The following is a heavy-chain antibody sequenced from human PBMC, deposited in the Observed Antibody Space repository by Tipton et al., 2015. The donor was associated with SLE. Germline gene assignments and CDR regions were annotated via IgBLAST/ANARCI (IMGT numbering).Heavy chain of an antibody. CDR3: ARLPLRPPFDY. D-gene: IGHD3-3*01. J-gene: IGHJ4*02. Sequence: TLSLTCTVSGGSISSSSYYWGWIRQPPGKGLEWIGSIYYSGSTYYNPSLKSRVTISVDTSKNQFSLKLSSVTAADTAVYYCARLPLRPPFDYWGQGTLVTVPS. CDR2: IYYSGST. V-gene: IGHV4-39*01. CDR1: GGSISSSSYY.